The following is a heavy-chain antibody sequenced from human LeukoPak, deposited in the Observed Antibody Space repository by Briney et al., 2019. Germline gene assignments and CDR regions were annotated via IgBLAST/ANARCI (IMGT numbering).Heavy chain of an antibody. D-gene: IGHD3-22*01. J-gene: IGHJ4*02. V-gene: IGHV3-30*04. CDR1: GFTFSSYA. Sequence: GRSLRLSCAASGFTFSSYAMHWVRQGPGKGLEWVAVISYDGSNKYYADSVKGRFTISRDNSKNTLYLQMNSLRAEDTAVYYCARSPEDYYDSSGPLDYWGQGTLVTVSS. CDR2: ISYDGSNK. CDR3: ARSPEDYYDSSGPLDY.